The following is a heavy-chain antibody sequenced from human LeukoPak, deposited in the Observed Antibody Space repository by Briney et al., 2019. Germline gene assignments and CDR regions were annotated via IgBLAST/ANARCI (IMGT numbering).Heavy chain of an antibody. CDR3: AKDRGGIVVVPAAILSD. CDR1: GFTFSSYA. CDR2: XSGSGGST. J-gene: IGHJ1*01. D-gene: IGHD2-2*01. Sequence: PGGSLRLSCAASGFTFSSYAMSWVRQAPGKGLEXXXXXSGSGGSTYYADSVKGRFTISRDNSKNTLYLQMNSLRAEDTAVYYCAKDRGGIVVVPAAILSDWGQGTLVTVSS. V-gene: IGHV3-23*01.